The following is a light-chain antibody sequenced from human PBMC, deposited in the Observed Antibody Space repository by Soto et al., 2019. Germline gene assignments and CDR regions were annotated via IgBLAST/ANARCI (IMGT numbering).Light chain of an antibody. Sequence: QSVLTQPRSVSGSPEQSVTISCTGNSSDVGGYNYVSWYQQHPGKAPKLMIYDVSKRPSGVPDRFSGSKSGNTASLTISGLQAEDEADYYCCSYAGSYTYVFGTGTKVTVL. CDR3: CSYAGSYTYV. J-gene: IGLJ1*01. V-gene: IGLV2-11*01. CDR1: SSDVGGYNY. CDR2: DVS.